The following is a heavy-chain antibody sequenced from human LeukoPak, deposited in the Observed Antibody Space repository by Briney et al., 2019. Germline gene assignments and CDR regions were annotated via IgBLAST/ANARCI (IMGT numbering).Heavy chain of an antibody. Sequence: GGSLRLSCEASAFTIRRNYMIWVRQAPGKGLEWVSILYTDNTTYYADSVKGRFTIFRDNSKETIYLQMNRLRAEDTAMYYCASRFSSSPYNAFNIWGQGTMVTVSS. V-gene: IGHV3-53*01. J-gene: IGHJ3*02. CDR2: LYTDNTT. CDR1: AFTIRRNY. CDR3: ASRFSSSPYNAFNI. D-gene: IGHD6-6*01.